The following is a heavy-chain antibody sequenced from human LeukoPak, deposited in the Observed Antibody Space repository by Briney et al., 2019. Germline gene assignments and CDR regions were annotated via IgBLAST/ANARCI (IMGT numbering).Heavy chain of an antibody. J-gene: IGHJ4*02. CDR2: MHYSGSA. Sequence: PSETLSLTCTVSGGSISPYYWGWIRQPPGKGLEFVGFMHYSGSANYHPSLKSRVTISLDTSKNQFSLNLSSVTAADTAMYYCARGDGEYTYGYYFDSWGQGTLVTVSS. V-gene: IGHV4-59*01. CDR1: GGSISPYY. D-gene: IGHD5-18*01. CDR3: ARGDGEYTYGYYFDS.